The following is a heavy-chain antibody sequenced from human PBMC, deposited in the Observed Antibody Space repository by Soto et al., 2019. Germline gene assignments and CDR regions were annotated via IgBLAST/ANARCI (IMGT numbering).Heavy chain of an antibody. D-gene: IGHD3-3*01. CDR1: GYTFTKYD. J-gene: IGHJ4*02. CDR2: ISPNSGRP. Sequence: ASVKVSCKTSGYTFTKYDISWVRQAPGQGLEWLGLISPNSGRPSYAQKFEGRVTMTTDTSTTTAYLELRSLRSDDTAVYYCVRQYYDFWTDYPDFDYWGPGTLVTVSS. V-gene: IGHV1-18*04. CDR3: VRQYYDFWTDYPDFDY.